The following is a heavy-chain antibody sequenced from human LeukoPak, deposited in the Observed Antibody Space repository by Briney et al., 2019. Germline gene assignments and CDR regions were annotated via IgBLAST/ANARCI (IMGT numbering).Heavy chain of an antibody. D-gene: IGHD1-26*01. V-gene: IGHV3-21*04. Sequence: GGSLRLSCAASGFTFSSYTMMWVRQAPGKGLEYVSSIISSSSRIFYADSVRGRFTISRDNAKNSLYLQMNSLRAEDTAVYYCAKDAGYSGSYRFDYWGQGTLVTVSS. CDR2: IISSSSRI. CDR1: GFTFSSYT. J-gene: IGHJ4*02. CDR3: AKDAGYSGSYRFDY.